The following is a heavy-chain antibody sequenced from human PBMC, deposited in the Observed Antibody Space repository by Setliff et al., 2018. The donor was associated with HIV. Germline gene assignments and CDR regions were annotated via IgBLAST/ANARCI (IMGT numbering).Heavy chain of an antibody. J-gene: IGHJ4*02. CDR3: ARDFLGDPDWSLDY. V-gene: IGHV7-4-1*02. CDR2: IDANTGIT. Sequence: ASVKVSCKAAAFTFNIYAIHWVRQAPGQGLQWMGYIDANTGITTYAQALSGRSVFSLDTSVTTAYLQISSLTAEDTAVYYCARDFLGDPDWSLDYWGQGTLVTVSS. CDR1: AFTFNIYA. D-gene: IGHD3-9*01.